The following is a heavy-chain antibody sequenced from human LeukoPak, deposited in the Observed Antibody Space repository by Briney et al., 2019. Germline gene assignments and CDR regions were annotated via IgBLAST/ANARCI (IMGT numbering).Heavy chain of an antibody. CDR1: GFTFSSYA. D-gene: IGHD3-22*01. J-gene: IGHJ4*02. CDR2: ISSNGGST. V-gene: IGHV3-64*01. CDR3: ARARASGYYDSSGYYYFDY. Sequence: RGSLRLSCAASGFTFSSYAMQWVRQAPGKGLEYVSAISSNGGSTYYANSVKGRFTISRDNSKNTLYLQMGSLRAEDMAVYYCARARASGYYDSSGYYYFDYWGQGTLVTASS.